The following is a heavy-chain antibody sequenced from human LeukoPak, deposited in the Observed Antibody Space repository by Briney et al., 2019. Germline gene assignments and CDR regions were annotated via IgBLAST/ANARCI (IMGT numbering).Heavy chain of an antibody. CDR2: INPNTGGT. J-gene: IGHJ5*02. D-gene: IGHD3-10*01. V-gene: IGHV1-2*02. CDR1: GYTFTGYY. CDR3: ARDGRGSRSSWFDP. Sequence: ASVKVSCKASGYTFTGYYMHWVRQAPGQGFEWLGYINPNTGGTNYAQKFDGRVTMTSDTSITTAYMALTRLRSDDTAIYYCARDGRGSRSSWFDPWGQGTLVIVSS.